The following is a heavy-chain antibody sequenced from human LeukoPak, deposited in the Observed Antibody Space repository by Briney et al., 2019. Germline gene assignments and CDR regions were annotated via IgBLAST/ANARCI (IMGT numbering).Heavy chain of an antibody. CDR1: GFTFNSYG. V-gene: IGHV3-30*18. D-gene: IGHD6-13*01. CDR3: AKAFGLAHYSSSWLDFDY. CDR2: ISYDGPNK. J-gene: IGHJ4*02. Sequence: GGSLRLSCAASGFTFNSYGMHWVRQAPGKGLEWVAVISYDGPNKYYADSVKGRFTISRDNSKNTLYLQMNSLRAEDTAVYYCAKAFGLAHYSSSWLDFDYWGQGTLVTVSS.